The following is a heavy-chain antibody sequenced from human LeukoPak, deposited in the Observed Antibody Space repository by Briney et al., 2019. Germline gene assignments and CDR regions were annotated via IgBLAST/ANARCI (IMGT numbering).Heavy chain of an antibody. Sequence: SETLSLTCAVYGGSFSGYYWSWIRQPAGKGLEWIGRIYTDGSTEYNPSLKSRVTISVDTSKNQFSLKLSSVTAADTAVYYCARDSPHMVYSNPTHHYYYYYMDVWGKGTTVTVSS. CDR3: ARDSPHMVYSNPTHHYYYYYMDV. CDR1: GGSFSGYY. CDR2: IYTDGST. D-gene: IGHD4-11*01. V-gene: IGHV4-4*07. J-gene: IGHJ6*03.